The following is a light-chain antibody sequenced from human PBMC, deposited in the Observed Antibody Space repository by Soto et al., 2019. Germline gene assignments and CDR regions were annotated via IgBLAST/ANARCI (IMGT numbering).Light chain of an antibody. Sequence: DIQTTQSPSTLSASVGDRVTITCRASQSISNWLAWYQQKPGKAPKLLIYDASTLESGVPSRFSGSGSGTDFTLTISSLQPDDFATYYCQQYNSFWTFGQGTKVDIK. J-gene: IGKJ1*01. CDR2: DAS. CDR1: QSISNW. CDR3: QQYNSFWT. V-gene: IGKV1-5*01.